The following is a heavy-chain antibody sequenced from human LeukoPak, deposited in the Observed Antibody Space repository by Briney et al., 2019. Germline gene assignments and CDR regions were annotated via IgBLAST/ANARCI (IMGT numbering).Heavy chain of an antibody. J-gene: IGHJ4*02. CDR1: GFTFSDYN. Sequence: PGGSLRLSCAASGFTFSDYNMSWIRQAPGKGLEWVSCISSSGSTIYYADSVKGRFTISRDNAKNSLYLQMNSLRAEDTAVYYCARVVVVVAAQYYYFDYWGQGTLVTVSS. V-gene: IGHV3-11*04. CDR2: ISSSGSTI. D-gene: IGHD2-15*01. CDR3: ARVVVVVAAQYYYFDY.